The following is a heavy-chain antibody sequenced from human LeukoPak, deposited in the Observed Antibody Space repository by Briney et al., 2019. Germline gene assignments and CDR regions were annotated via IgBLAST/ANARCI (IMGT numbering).Heavy chain of an antibody. CDR2: IYENGGTT. V-gene: IGHV3-23*01. D-gene: IGHD4-17*01. CDR1: GFTFRSHA. Sequence: GGSLRLSCVGSGFTFRSHAMSWVRQAPEKGLEFVSGIYENGGTTYYADSVKGRFSISRDNSKNTLYLQMNSLRAEDTAVYYCAKDLRTTSGLGFFDYWGQGTLVTVSS. CDR3: AKDLRTTSGLGFFDY. J-gene: IGHJ4*02.